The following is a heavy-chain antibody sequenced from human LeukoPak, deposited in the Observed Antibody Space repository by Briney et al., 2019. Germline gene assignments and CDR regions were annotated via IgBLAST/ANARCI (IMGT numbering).Heavy chain of an antibody. V-gene: IGHV1-8*01. CDR2: MNTNSGNT. Sequence: ASVKVSCKASAYTFTSYDINWVRQATGQGLEWMGWMNTNSGNTGYAQKFQGRVTMTRNTSISTAYMELSSLRSEDTAVYYCARGAPGSYCSGGSCPYFDYWGQGTLISVSS. CDR1: AYTFTSYD. CDR3: ARGAPGSYCSGGSCPYFDY. J-gene: IGHJ4*02. D-gene: IGHD2-15*01.